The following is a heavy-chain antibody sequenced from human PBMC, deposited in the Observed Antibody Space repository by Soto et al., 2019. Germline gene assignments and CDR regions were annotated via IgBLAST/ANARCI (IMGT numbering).Heavy chain of an antibody. J-gene: IGHJ4*02. V-gene: IGHV1-18*01. Sequence: ASVKVSCKASGYTFTSYGISWVRQAPGQGLEWMGWISAYNGNTNYAQKLQGRVTMTTDTSTSTAYVELRSLRSDDTAVYYCARAQPAYSSSWYGDGYFDYWGQGTLVTVSS. CDR3: ARAQPAYSSSWYGDGYFDY. CDR1: GYTFTSYG. CDR2: ISAYNGNT. D-gene: IGHD6-13*01.